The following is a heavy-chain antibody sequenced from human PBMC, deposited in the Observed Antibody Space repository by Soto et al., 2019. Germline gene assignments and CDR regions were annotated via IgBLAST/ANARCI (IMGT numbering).Heavy chain of an antibody. Sequence: VGSLRLSCAASGFTFSSYGMHWVRQAPGKGLEWVAVIWYDGSNKYYADSVKGRFTISRDNSKNTLYLQMNSLRAEDTAVYYCARDRVSSSWYELDYWGQGTLVTVSS. CDR2: IWYDGSNK. CDR3: ARDRVSSSWYELDY. D-gene: IGHD6-13*01. CDR1: GFTFSSYG. V-gene: IGHV3-33*01. J-gene: IGHJ4*02.